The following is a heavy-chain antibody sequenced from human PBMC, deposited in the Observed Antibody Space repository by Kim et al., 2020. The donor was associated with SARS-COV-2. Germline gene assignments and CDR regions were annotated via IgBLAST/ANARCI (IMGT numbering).Heavy chain of an antibody. CDR2: IDHSGST. J-gene: IGHJ5*02. D-gene: IGHD3-22*01. CDR3: ARGHVSVTMILVVTGWYNWFDP. V-gene: IGHV4-34*01. CDR1: GGSFSGYY. Sequence: SDTLSLTCAVYGGSFSGYYWSWIRQPPGKGLEWIGEIDHSGSTNYNPSLKSRVTISIDTSKNQFSLKLNSVTAADTAVYFCARGHVSVTMILVVTGWYNWFDPWGQGTLVTVSS.